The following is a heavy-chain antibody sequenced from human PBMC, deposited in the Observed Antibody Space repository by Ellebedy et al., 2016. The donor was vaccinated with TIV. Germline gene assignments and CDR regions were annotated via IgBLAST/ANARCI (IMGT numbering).Heavy chain of an antibody. CDR1: GFTVSSSF. CDR2: IYTDGGT. CDR3: ARDPRGGGDYGDNWFDP. Sequence: PGGSLRLSCAASGFTVSSSFMSWVRQAPGKGLEWVSVIYTDGGTNYTDSVLGRFDISRDSSKNTLYLQMNSLRADDTAVDYCARDPRGGGDYGDNWFDPWGQGTLVTVSS. V-gene: IGHV3-66*01. J-gene: IGHJ5*02. D-gene: IGHD4-17*01.